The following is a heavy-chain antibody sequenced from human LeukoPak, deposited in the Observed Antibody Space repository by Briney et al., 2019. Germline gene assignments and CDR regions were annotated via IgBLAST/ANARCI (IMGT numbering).Heavy chain of an antibody. CDR2: INPNSGGT. CDR3: ARDRVYDSSGYYYGLYYYGMDV. Sequence: ASVKVSCKASGYTFTGYYMHWVRQAPGQGLEWMGWINPNSGGTNYAQKFQGRVTMTRDTSISTAYMELSRLRSDDTAVYYCARDRVYDSSGYYYGLYYYGMDVWGQGTTVTVSS. J-gene: IGHJ6*02. D-gene: IGHD3-22*01. CDR1: GYTFTGYY. V-gene: IGHV1-2*02.